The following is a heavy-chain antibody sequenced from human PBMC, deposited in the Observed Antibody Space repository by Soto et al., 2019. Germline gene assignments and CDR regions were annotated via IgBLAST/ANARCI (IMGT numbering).Heavy chain of an antibody. CDR1: GSTISSNS. CDR2: IYRAGDA. CDR3: AKLAIQDPVDY. J-gene: IGHJ4*02. V-gene: IGHV3-66*01. Sequence: GGSLRLSCAASGSTISSNSMTWVRQAPGKGLEWVAFIYRAGDAYYGDSVKGRFTISRDTSKSKLFLQMNSLRAEDTAIYYCAKLAIQDPVDYWGQGTVVIVSS.